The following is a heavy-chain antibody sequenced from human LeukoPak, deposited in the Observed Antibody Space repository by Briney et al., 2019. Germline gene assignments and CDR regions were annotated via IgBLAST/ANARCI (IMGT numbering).Heavy chain of an antibody. CDR2: IHPSTGNP. Sequence: ASVKVSCKASGYTFTHYAMNWVRQAPGQGLEWMGWIHPSTGNPTYAQDFTGRFVFSLDTSVSTTYLQISSLKAEDTAVYYCARAYQRLGQLSLPDYWGQGTLVTVSS. CDR3: ARAYQRLGQLSLPDY. J-gene: IGHJ4*02. D-gene: IGHD3-16*02. V-gene: IGHV7-4-1*02. CDR1: GYTFTHYA.